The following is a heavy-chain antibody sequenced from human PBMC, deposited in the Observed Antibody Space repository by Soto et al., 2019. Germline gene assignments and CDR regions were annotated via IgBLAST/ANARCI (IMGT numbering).Heavy chain of an antibody. CDR3: ARDLVSTIVVVPAAIPGY. J-gene: IGHJ4*02. V-gene: IGHV1-18*01. Sequence: GGLVKVSCKASGYTFTSYGISWVRQAPGQGLEWMGWISAYNGNTNYAQKLQGRVTMTTDTSTSTAYMELRSLRSDDTAVYYCARDLVSTIVVVPAAIPGYWGQGTLVTVSS. CDR2: ISAYNGNT. D-gene: IGHD2-2*01. CDR1: GYTFTSYG.